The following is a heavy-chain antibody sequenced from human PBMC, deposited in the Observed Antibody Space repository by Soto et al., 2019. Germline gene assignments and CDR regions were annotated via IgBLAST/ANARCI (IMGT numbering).Heavy chain of an antibody. CDR3: ASDVRGADCY. V-gene: IGHV3-30*03. CDR1: GFPFNTYG. Sequence: GGSLRLSCAASGFPFNTYGMYWVRQAPGKGLEWVALISFDGSHNYYAVSVKGRFTVSRDNFKNTVYLQMNSLRADDTAVYFCASDVRGADCYWGQGTLVTVSS. CDR2: ISFDGSHN. J-gene: IGHJ4*02. D-gene: IGHD2-21*02.